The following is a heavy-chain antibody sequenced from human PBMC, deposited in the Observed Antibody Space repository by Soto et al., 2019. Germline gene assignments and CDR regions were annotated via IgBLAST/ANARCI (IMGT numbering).Heavy chain of an antibody. D-gene: IGHD3-22*01. CDR2: IRSKAYGGTT. CDR1: GFTFGDYA. V-gene: IGHV3-49*03. Sequence: GGSLRLSCTASGFTFGDYAMSWFRQAPGKGLEWVGFIRSKAYGGTTEYAASVKGRFTIPRDDSKSIAYLQMNSLKTEDTAVYYCTRDYSRFSGYYYDSSGYAWGQGTLVTVSS. CDR3: TRDYSRFSGYYYDSSGYA. J-gene: IGHJ5*02.